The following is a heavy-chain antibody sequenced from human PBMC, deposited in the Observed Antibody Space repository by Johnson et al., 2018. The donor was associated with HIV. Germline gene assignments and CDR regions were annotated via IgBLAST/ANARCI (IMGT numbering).Heavy chain of an antibody. J-gene: IGHJ3*02. V-gene: IGHV3-20*04. CDR1: GFTFDDYG. CDR3: ARVGGYCGGDCYAFDI. Sequence: VHLVESGGGVVRPGGSLRLSCAASGFTFDDYGMSWVRPAPGKGLEWVSGINWNGGSTGYADSVKGRFTISRDNAKNSLYLQMNSLRAEDTALYYCARVGGYCGGDCYAFDIWGQGTMVSVSS. CDR2: INWNGGST. D-gene: IGHD2-21*02.